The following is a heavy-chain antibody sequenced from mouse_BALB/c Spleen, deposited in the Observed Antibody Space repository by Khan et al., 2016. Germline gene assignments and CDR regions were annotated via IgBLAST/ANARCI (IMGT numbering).Heavy chain of an antibody. J-gene: IGHJ2*01. D-gene: IGHD3-3*01. CDR2: IYPSDSYT. CDR1: GYTFTSFW. Sequence: QVQLQQPGAELVRHGASVKLSCKASGYTFTSFWINRVKQRPGQGLEWIGHIYPSDSYTDYNQKFKDRATLTVDKSSNTAYMQLNSPTSEDSAVYYCTRGTGYFDYWGQGTTLTVSS. V-gene: IGHV1-69*02. CDR3: TRGTGYFDY.